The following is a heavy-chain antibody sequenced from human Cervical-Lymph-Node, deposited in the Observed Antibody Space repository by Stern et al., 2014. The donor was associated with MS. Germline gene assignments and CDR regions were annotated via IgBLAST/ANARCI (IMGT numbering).Heavy chain of an antibody. J-gene: IGHJ6*02. CDR2: LIPMFGTA. CDR3: ARGELKEGLVRGMDV. CDR1: GGTFSSYA. V-gene: IGHV1-69*01. D-gene: IGHD1-26*01. Sequence: QEQLVQPGAEVKKPGPSVKVSCKASGGTFSSYAISWVRQAPGQGLEWMGGLIPMFGTANCAQKFQGRVTITADESTSTAYMELSSLRSEDTAVYYCARGELKEGLVRGMDVWGQGTTVTVSS.